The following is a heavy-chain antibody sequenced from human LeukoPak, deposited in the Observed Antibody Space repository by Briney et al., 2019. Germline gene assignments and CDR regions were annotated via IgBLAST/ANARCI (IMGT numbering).Heavy chain of an antibody. CDR3: ARGDGINCSGGSCYVFDY. CDR2: ISSSSYI. V-gene: IGHV3-21*01. D-gene: IGHD2-15*01. Sequence: GGSLRLSCAASGFTFSSYSMNWVRQAPGKGLEWVSSISSSSYIYYADSVKGRFTISRDNAKNSLYLQMNSLRAEDTAVYYCARGDGINCSGGSCYVFDYWGQGTLVTVSS. CDR1: GFTFSSYS. J-gene: IGHJ4*02.